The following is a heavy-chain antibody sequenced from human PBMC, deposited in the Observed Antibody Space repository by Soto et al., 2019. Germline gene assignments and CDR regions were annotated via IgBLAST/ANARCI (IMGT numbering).Heavy chain of an antibody. CDR2: INPATGDT. Sequence: QIHLVQSGAEVRKPGASVRMSCQASGYAFTTSAIHWVRQAPGQSLEWMGCINPATGDTKYSQNVRGRVTFALDTSATTAYMELTSLAAYDTAVDFCARASGKSKLLPYFFDPWGPGTLVNVSS. J-gene: IGHJ5*02. CDR1: GYAFTTSA. V-gene: IGHV1-3*01. CDR3: ARASGKSKLLPYFFDP.